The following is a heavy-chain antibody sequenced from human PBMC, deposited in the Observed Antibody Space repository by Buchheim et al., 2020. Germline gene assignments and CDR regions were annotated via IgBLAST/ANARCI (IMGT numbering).Heavy chain of an antibody. CDR1: GFTFSSYA. V-gene: IGHV3-23*01. CDR2: ISGSGGST. Sequence: EVQLLESGGDLVQPGGSLRLSCAASGFTFSSYAMSWVRQAPGKGPEWVSAISGSGGSTYYADSVKGRFTISRDNSKNTLYLQMSSLRGEDATVYYYAKVPSSAWIFDYWGQGTL. J-gene: IGHJ4*02. D-gene: IGHD6-19*01. CDR3: AKVPSSAWIFDY.